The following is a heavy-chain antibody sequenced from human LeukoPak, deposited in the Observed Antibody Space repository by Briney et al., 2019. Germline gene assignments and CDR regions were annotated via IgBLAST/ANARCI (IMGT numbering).Heavy chain of an antibody. CDR3: ARESSSYYFDY. CDR1: GFSVTSNH. Sequence: RGSQRLSCVASGFSVTSNHMNWVCQAPGKGLEWGSIIYTGGTTHYADSLNDRFTISRDDSINTLYLQMNSLRAEDTAVYYCARESSSYYFDYWGQGNLVSVSS. CDR2: IYTGGTT. J-gene: IGHJ4*02. V-gene: IGHV3-66*01. D-gene: IGHD6-6*01.